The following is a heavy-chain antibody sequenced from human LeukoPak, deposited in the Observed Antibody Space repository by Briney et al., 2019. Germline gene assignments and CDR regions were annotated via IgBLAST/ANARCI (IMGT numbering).Heavy chain of an antibody. CDR3: GSFGYCSGGSCYRWFDP. CDR1: GFTLSDYE. J-gene: IGHJ5*02. Sequence: PGGSLRLSCAASGFTLSDYEMIWVRQAPGKGLEWLSYISSSGGTIYYADSVKGRFTISRDNAENSLYLQMNSLRAEDTGLYYCGSFGYCSGGSCYRWFDPWGQGTLVTVSS. V-gene: IGHV3-48*03. CDR2: ISSSGGTI. D-gene: IGHD2-15*01.